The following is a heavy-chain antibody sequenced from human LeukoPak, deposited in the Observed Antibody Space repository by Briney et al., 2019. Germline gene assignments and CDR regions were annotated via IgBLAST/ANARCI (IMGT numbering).Heavy chain of an antibody. D-gene: IGHD3-22*01. CDR1: GFTFSSYA. CDR2: ISGSGGST. Sequence: GGSLRLSCAASGFTFSSYAMSWVRQAPGKGLEWVSLISGSGGSTYYADSVKGRFTISRDNSKNTLYLQMHSLGAEDTAVYYCAKQSFVPYYYDSSGYNDYWGQGTLVTVSS. J-gene: IGHJ4*02. CDR3: AKQSFVPYYYDSSGYNDY. V-gene: IGHV3-23*01.